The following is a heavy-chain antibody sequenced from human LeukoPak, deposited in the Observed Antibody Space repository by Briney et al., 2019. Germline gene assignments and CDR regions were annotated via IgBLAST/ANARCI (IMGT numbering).Heavy chain of an antibody. V-gene: IGHV3-21*01. CDR3: ARDSRDIVVVSPPMDV. CDR2: ISSSSSYI. D-gene: IGHD2-2*01. Sequence: GGSLRLSCAASGFTFSSYSMNWVRQAPGKGLEWVSSISSSSSYIYYADSVKGRFTISRDNAKNSLYLQMNSLRAEDTAVYYCARDSRDIVVVSPPMDVWGQGTTVTVSS. J-gene: IGHJ6*02. CDR1: GFTFSSYS.